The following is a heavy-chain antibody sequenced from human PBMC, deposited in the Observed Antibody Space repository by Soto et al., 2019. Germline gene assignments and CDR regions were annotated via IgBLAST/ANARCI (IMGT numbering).Heavy chain of an antibody. CDR1: GGSISSGGYY. D-gene: IGHD3-22*01. V-gene: IGHV4-31*03. J-gene: IGHJ3*02. Sequence: QVQLQESGPGLVKPSQTLSLTCTVSGGSISSGGYYWIWIRQHPGKGLEWIGYIYYSGSTYYNPSLKSRVTISVDTSKNQFSLKLSSVTAADTAVYYCARDKDYDGSGRGAFDICGQGTMVTVSS. CDR3: ARDKDYDGSGRGAFDI. CDR2: IYYSGST.